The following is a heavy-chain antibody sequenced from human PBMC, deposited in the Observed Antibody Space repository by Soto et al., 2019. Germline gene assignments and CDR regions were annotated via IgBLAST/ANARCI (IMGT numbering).Heavy chain of an antibody. D-gene: IGHD2-2*02. J-gene: IGHJ6*02. CDR1: GGTFSSYT. CDR3: ARDSVRSDVVPAAIYAKDV. V-gene: IGHV1-69*04. CDR2: IIPIFGIA. Sequence: SVKVSCKGSGGTFSSYTITWVRQAPGQGLEWMGRIIPIFGIASYAQKFQGRVTITADKSTGTGYMELSSLRSEDTAVYYCARDSVRSDVVPAAIYAKDVWGQGTTVTVSS.